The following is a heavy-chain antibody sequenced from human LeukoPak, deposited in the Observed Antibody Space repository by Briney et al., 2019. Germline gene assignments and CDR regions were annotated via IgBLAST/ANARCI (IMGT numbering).Heavy chain of an antibody. J-gene: IGHJ4*02. V-gene: IGHV4-34*01. CDR3: ARVPSSLYYDFLSGPFDY. D-gene: IGHD3-3*01. Sequence: SETPSPTCAVYGGAFSGYYWSWIRQPPGKGLEWIGEINHSGSTNYNPSLKSRVTISVDTSKNQFSLKLSSVTAADTAVYYCARVPSSLYYDFLSGPFDYWAERTLVTVSS. CDR2: INHSGST. CDR1: GGAFSGYY.